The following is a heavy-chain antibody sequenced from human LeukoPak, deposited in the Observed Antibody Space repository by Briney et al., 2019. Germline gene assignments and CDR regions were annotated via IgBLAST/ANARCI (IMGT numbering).Heavy chain of an antibody. Sequence: DSVKLSCKASGYTFTSYYMHWVRQAPGQGLEWMGIINPSGGSTSYAQKFQGRVTMTRDMSTSTVYMELSSLRSEDTAVYYCARARIAAAGPDFDYWGQVTLVTVSS. V-gene: IGHV1-46*01. CDR1: GYTFTSYY. D-gene: IGHD6-13*01. CDR3: ARARIAAAGPDFDY. J-gene: IGHJ4*02. CDR2: INPSGGST.